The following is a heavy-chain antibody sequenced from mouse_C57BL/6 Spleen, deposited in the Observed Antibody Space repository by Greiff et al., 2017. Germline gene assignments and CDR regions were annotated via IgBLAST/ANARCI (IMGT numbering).Heavy chain of an antibody. CDR2: INPGSGGT. CDR1: GYAFTNYL. V-gene: IGHV1-54*01. D-gene: IGHD1-2*01. J-gene: IGHJ4*01. Sequence: QVQLQQSGAELVRPGTSVKVSCKASGYAFTNYLIEWVKQRPGQGLEWIGVINPGSGGTNYNEKFKGKATLTADKSSSTAYMQLSSLTSEDSAVYFCARKPSSYVDYAMDYWGQGTSVTVSS. CDR3: ARKPSSYVDYAMDY.